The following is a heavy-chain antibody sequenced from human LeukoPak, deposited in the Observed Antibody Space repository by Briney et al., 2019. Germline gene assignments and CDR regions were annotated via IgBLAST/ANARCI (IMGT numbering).Heavy chain of an antibody. CDR1: GFTFSNYA. Sequence: GGSLRLSCAASGFTFSNYAMSWVRQAPGKGLEWVSAITGSGGNTYYADSVKGRFTISRDNSKNTVFLQMNSLRAEDTAVYYCAKWGDYDVLTGYYVSEYWGQGTLVTVSS. J-gene: IGHJ4*02. CDR2: ITGSGGNT. CDR3: AKWGDYDVLTGYYVSEY. D-gene: IGHD3-9*01. V-gene: IGHV3-23*01.